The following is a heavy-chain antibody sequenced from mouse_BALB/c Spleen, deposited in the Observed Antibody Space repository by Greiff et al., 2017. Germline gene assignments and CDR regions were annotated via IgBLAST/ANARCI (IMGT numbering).Heavy chain of an antibody. CDR2: IWSGGST. Sequence: VQLVESGPGLVAPSQSLSITCTVSGFSLTSYGVHWVRQSPGKGLEWLGVIWSGGSTDYNAAFISRLSISKDNSKSQVFFKMNSLQADDTAIYYCARNPQTARVYAMDYWGQGTSVTVSS. J-gene: IGHJ4*01. V-gene: IGHV2-4-1*01. CDR3: ARNPQTARVYAMDY. D-gene: IGHD3-2*01. CDR1: GFSLTSYG.